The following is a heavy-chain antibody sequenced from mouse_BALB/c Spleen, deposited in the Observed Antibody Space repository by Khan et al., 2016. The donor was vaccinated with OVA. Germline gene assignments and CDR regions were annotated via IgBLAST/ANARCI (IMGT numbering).Heavy chain of an antibody. V-gene: IGHV1-77*01. CDR3: ARRNYFGYTFAY. D-gene: IGHD1-2*01. CDR2: IYPGSGTT. J-gene: IGHJ3*01. CDR1: GYTFTDYY. Sequence: QVQLQQPGAELARPGASVKLSCKASGYTFTDYYINWVKQRTGQGLEWIGEIYPGSGTTYYNEKFKDKATLTADKSSSTAYLQRSSLTSEDSAVYFCARRNYFGYTFAYWGQGTLVTVSA.